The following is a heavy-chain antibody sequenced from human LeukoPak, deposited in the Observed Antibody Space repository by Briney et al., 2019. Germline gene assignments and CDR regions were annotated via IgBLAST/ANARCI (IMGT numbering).Heavy chain of an antibody. V-gene: IGHV3-48*01. D-gene: IGHD2-2*01. CDR1: GFTFSSYW. Sequence: GGSLRLSCAASGFTFSSYWMNWVRQAPGKGLEWVSYISSGSSTIYYADSVKGRFTISRDNAKNSLFLQVNSLRAEGTAVYYCARVLKIVGYCSSTSCPVDYWGQGTLVTVFS. J-gene: IGHJ4*02. CDR2: ISSGSSTI. CDR3: ARVLKIVGYCSSTSCPVDY.